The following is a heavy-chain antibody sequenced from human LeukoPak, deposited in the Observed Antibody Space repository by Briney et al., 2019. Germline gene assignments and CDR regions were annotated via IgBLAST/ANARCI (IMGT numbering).Heavy chain of an antibody. CDR2: IYHSGST. J-gene: IGHJ6*03. V-gene: IGHV4-38-2*02. D-gene: IGHD1-14*01. CDR1: DYSISSGYY. CDR3: ARETDYMDV. Sequence: PSETLSLTCTVSDYSISSGYYWGWIRQPPGKGLEWIGSIYHSGSTYYNPSLKSRVTISVDTSKNQFSLKLSSVTAADTAVYYCARETDYMDVWGKGTTVTISS.